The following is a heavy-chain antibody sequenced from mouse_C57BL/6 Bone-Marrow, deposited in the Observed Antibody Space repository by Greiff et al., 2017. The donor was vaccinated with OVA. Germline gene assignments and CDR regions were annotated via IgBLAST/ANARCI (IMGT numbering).Heavy chain of an antibody. Sequence: EVQLEQSGPGLVKPGGSVKLSCKASGYTFSDYYMSWVRQSHGKSLEWIGVINPCNGGTSYNQNFKGKSTLTVDKSCSTDYMELNSLSAEESAVDYCAGSMFATTMDYWGQGTSVTVSS. CDR3: AGSMFATTMDY. CDR1: GYTFSDYY. CDR2: INPCNGGT. V-gene: IGHV1-19*01. J-gene: IGHJ4*01.